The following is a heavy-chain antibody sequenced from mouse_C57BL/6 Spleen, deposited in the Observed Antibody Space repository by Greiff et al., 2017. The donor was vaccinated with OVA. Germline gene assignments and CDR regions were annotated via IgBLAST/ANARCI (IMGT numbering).Heavy chain of an antibody. Sequence: VQLQQPGAELVKPGASVKMSCKASGYTFTSYWITWVKQRPGQGLEWIGDIYPGSGSTNYNEKFKSKATLTVATSSSTAYMQLSSLTSEDSAVYYCAQALDYDGSSFWYFDVWGTGTTVTVSS. CDR1: GYTFTSYW. CDR3: AQALDYDGSSFWYFDV. CDR2: IYPGSGST. V-gene: IGHV1-55*01. J-gene: IGHJ1*03. D-gene: IGHD1-1*01.